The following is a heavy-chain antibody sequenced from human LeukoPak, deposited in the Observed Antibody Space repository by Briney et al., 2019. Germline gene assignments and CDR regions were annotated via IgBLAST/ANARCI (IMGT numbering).Heavy chain of an antibody. J-gene: IGHJ6*02. CDR3: PKPGYSSGWYDDYYYGMDV. Sequence: SETLSLTCTVSGGSISSSSYYWGWIRQPPGKGLGWIGSIYYSGSTYYNPSLTSRVTISVDTSKNQFSLQLRSVTAADTAVYYCPKPGYSSGWYDDYYYGMDVWGQGTTVTVSS. CDR2: IYYSGST. D-gene: IGHD6-19*01. CDR1: GGSISSSSYY. V-gene: IGHV4-39*01.